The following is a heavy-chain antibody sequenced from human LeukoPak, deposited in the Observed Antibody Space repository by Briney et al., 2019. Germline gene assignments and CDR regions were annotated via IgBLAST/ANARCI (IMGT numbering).Heavy chain of an antibody. CDR3: ARTYGSGSYSAFDI. Sequence: SGPTLVKPTQTLTLTCTFSGFSLSTSGVGVGWIRQPPGKALEWLALIYWDDDKRYSPSLKSRLTITKDTSKNQVVLTMTNMDPVDTATYYCARTYGSGSYSAFDIWGQGTMVTVSS. CDR2: IYWDDDK. V-gene: IGHV2-5*02. J-gene: IGHJ3*02. CDR1: GFSLSTSGVG. D-gene: IGHD3-10*01.